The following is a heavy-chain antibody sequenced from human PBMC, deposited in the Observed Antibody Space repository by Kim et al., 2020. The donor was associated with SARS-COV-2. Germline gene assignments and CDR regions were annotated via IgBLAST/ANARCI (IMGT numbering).Heavy chain of an antibody. V-gene: IGHV4-39*01. D-gene: IGHD3-3*01. CDR1: GGSISSSSYY. Sequence: SETLSLTCTVSGGSISSSSYYWGWIRQPPGKGLEWIGSIYYSGSTYYNPSLKSRVTISVDTSKNQFSLKLSSVTAADTAVYYCARHSVKGDFWSGYLGWFDPWGQGTLVTVSS. J-gene: IGHJ5*02. CDR3: ARHSVKGDFWSGYLGWFDP. CDR2: IYYSGST.